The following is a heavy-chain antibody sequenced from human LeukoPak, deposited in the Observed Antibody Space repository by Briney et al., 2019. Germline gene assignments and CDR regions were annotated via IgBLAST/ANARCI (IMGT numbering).Heavy chain of an antibody. V-gene: IGHV1-18*01. CDR3: AREYYYDSSGYYGVVAFDY. CDR1: GYTFTSYG. J-gene: IGHJ4*02. CDR2: ISAYNGNT. D-gene: IGHD3-22*01. Sequence: ASVKVSCKASGYTFTSYGISWVRQAPGQGPEWMGWISAYNGNTNYAQKLQGRVTMTTDTSTSTAYMELRSLRSDDTAVYYCAREYYYDSSGYYGVVAFDYWGQGALVTVSS.